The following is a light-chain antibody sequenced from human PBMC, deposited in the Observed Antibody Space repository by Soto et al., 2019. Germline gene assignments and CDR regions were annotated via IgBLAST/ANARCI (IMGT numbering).Light chain of an antibody. CDR3: QHHSSWPLT. J-gene: IGKJ4*01. V-gene: IGKV3-11*01. Sequence: EIVLTQSPATLSLSPGERATLSCRASQSVSRYLAWYQQKPGQPPRLLIDDASNRATGIPARFSGSGSGTDFTLTISSLEPEDFAVYYCQHHSSWPLTFGGGTKVEIK. CDR1: QSVSRY. CDR2: DAS.